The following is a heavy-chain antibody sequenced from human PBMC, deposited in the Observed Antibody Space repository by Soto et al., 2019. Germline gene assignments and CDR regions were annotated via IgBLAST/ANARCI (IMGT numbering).Heavy chain of an antibody. D-gene: IGHD5-18*01. CDR1: GYTFTSYP. V-gene: IGHV1-3*01. CDR2: IDAGNGNT. J-gene: IGHJ6*02. CDR3: PRAGYTYGPPCYGMDV. Sequence: ASVKVSCKASGYTFTSYPTHWVRQAPGQRLEWMGWIDAGNGNTKYSQKFRGRVTFTTDTSASTAYLDLSSLRSEDTAVYYCPRAGYTYGPPCYGMDVWPQRTTL.